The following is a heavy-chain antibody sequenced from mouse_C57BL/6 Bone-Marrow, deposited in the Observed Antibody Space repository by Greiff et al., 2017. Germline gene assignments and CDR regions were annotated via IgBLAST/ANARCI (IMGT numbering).Heavy chain of an antibody. Sequence: EVQLQQSGAELVKPGASVKLSCTASGFNIKDYYMHWVKQRTEQGLEWIGRIDPEDGETKYAAKFQGKATITADTSSNTAYLQLSSLTSEDTAVYYCARFGVSFAYWGQGTLVTVSA. J-gene: IGHJ3*01. CDR3: ARFGVSFAY. V-gene: IGHV14-2*01. CDR1: GFNIKDYY. CDR2: IDPEDGET. D-gene: IGHD1-1*02.